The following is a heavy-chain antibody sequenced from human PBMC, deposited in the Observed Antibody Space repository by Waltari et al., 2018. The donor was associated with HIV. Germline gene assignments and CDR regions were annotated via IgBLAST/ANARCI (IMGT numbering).Heavy chain of an antibody. CDR1: GLMFDDSA. Sequence: EVQLVESGGGLGQPGSYLRLPCAASGLMFDDSALPWVRQAPGKGLEWVSGISWNSERMDYADSVKGRFTISRDSAKKSLFLQMNSLRADDTAFYYCAKGHGSERNSGWIFDSWGQGTLVTVSS. J-gene: IGHJ4*02. D-gene: IGHD6-19*01. V-gene: IGHV3-9*01. CDR2: ISWNSERM. CDR3: AKGHGSERNSGWIFDS.